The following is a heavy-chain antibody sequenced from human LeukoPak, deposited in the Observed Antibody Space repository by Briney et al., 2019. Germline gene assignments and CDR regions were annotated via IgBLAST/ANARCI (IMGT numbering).Heavy chain of an antibody. D-gene: IGHD3-3*01. CDR3: ARDRPGGYYDFWKYFDY. J-gene: IGHJ4*02. Sequence: PGGSLRLSCAASGFTFSNYRMNWVRQAPGKGLEWVSSIISSSTYIYYADSVKGRFTISRDNAKNSLYLQMNSLRAEDTAVYYCARDRPGGYYDFWKYFDYWGQGTLVTVSS. V-gene: IGHV3-21*01. CDR1: GFTFSNYR. CDR2: IISSSTYI.